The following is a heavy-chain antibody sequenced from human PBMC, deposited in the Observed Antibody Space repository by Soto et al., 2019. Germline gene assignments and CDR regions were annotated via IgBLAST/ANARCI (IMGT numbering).Heavy chain of an antibody. V-gene: IGHV3-30*18. CDR2: ISYDGSNK. CDR3: AKTGESGYDWGWFDP. CDR1: GFTFSNYG. D-gene: IGHD5-12*01. J-gene: IGHJ5*02. Sequence: QVLLVESGGGVVQPGRSLRLSCAASGFTFSNYGMHWVRQAPGKGLEWVAVISYDGSNKHYADSVKGRFTISRDNSKNTLYLQMNSLRAEDTAVYYCAKTGESGYDWGWFDPWGQGTLVTVSS.